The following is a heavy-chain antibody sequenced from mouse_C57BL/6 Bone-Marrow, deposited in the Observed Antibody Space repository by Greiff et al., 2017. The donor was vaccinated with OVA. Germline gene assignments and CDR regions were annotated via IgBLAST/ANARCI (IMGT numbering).Heavy chain of an antibody. CDR1: GFTFSDYG. CDR2: ISSGSSTI. D-gene: IGHD2-1*01. J-gene: IGHJ2*01. V-gene: IGHV5-17*01. Sequence: EVMLVDSGGGLVKPGGSLKLSCAASGFTFSDYGMHWVRQAPEKGLEWVAYISSGSSTIYYADTVKGRFTISRDNAKNTLFLQMTSLRSEDTAMYYCARTMGNFPFDYWGKGTTLTVSS. CDR3: ARTMGNFPFDY.